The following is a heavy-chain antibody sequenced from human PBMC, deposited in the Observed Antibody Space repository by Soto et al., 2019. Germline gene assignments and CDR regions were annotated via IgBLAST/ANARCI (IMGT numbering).Heavy chain of an antibody. CDR3: ASSGYWLIVTTVPYYFDY. Sequence: QVHLQQWGAGLLKPSETLSLTCAVYGGSFSGYYWSWIRQPPGKGLEWIGEINHSGSTNYNPSLKGRVTIAADKSKNQFTLKLSSVTAADTAVYCCASSGYWLIVTTVPYYFDYWGQGTLVTVSS. V-gene: IGHV4-34*01. D-gene: IGHD4-17*01. CDR1: GGSFSGYY. CDR2: INHSGST. J-gene: IGHJ4*02.